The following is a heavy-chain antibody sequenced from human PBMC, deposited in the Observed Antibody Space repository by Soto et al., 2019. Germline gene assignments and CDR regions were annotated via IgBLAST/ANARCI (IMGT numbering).Heavy chain of an antibody. CDR2: ISYDGSNK. V-gene: IGHV3-30*18. CDR3: AKDNQAVAGGRIDY. Sequence: GGSLRLSCAASGFTFSSYGMHWVRQAPGKGLEWVAVISYDGSNKYYADSVKGRFTISRDNSKNTLYLQMNSLRAEDTAVYYCAKDNQAVAGGRIDYWGQGTLVTVSS. CDR1: GFTFSSYG. J-gene: IGHJ4*02. D-gene: IGHD6-19*01.